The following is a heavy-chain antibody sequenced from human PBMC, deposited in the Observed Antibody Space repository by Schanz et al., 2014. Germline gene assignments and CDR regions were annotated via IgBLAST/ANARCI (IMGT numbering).Heavy chain of an antibody. CDR3: AKDQGSYGSGSYSYFDY. CDR2: ISGSGAST. J-gene: IGHJ4*02. CDR1: GFTFSSYA. Sequence: AQLVESGGGVVQPGRSLRLSCAASGFTFSSYAMSWVRQAPGKELEWVSAISGSGASTYYADSVKGRFTISRDNSKNTLYLQMNSLRAEDTAVYYCAKDQGSYGSGSYSYFDYWGQGTLATVSS. D-gene: IGHD3-10*01. V-gene: IGHV3-23*04.